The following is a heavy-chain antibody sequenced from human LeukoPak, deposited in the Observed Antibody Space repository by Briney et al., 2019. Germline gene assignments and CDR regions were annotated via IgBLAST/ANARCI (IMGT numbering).Heavy chain of an antibody. Sequence: SETLSLTCTVSGGSISSYYWSWIRQPPGKGLEWIGYIYYSGSTNYNPSLKSRVTISVDTSKNQFSLKLSSVTAADTAVYYCARATYYHDSSGYYPGDYFDYWGQGTLVTVSS. CDR1: GGSISSYY. V-gene: IGHV4-59*01. CDR3: ARATYYHDSSGYYPGDYFDY. J-gene: IGHJ4*02. D-gene: IGHD3-22*01. CDR2: IYYSGST.